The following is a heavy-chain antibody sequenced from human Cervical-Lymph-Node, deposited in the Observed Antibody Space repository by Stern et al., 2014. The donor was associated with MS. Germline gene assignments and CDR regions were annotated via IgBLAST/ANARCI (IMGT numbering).Heavy chain of an antibody. V-gene: IGHV3-9*01. J-gene: IGHJ6*02. CDR2: ITWDSGRT. CDR3: AKDNGSTTWFGAYGMDA. Sequence: QLVQSGGGLVQPGRSLRLSCAASGFTFDDCAMHWVRQTPEKGLEWVSYITWDSGRTAYADSVKGRFTISRDNAKKSLYLEMTSLRVEDTALYYCAKDNGSTTWFGAYGMDAWGQGTTVTVSS. D-gene: IGHD3-10*01. CDR1: GFTFDDCA.